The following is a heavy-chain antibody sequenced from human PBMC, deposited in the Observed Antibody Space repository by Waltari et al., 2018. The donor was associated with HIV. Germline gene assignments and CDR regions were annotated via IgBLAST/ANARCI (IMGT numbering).Heavy chain of an antibody. D-gene: IGHD2-15*01. J-gene: IGHJ4*02. CDR1: GVAFSERE. V-gene: IGHV3-23*01. CDR2: ISHSGVNT. CDR3: AKDREGEVVLYSVDY. Sequence: EVQLLESGGALVQPGGSLRLSCAASGVAFSERERSWVRQGPGKGLEWVSSISHSGVNTYYADSVKGRVTISRDNAMNTMFLQINSLRAEDTAVYYCAKDREGEVVLYSVDYWGQGTLVTVSS.